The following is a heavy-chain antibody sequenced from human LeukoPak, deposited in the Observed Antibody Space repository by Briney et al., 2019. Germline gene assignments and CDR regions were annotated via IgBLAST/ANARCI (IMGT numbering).Heavy chain of an antibody. V-gene: IGHV4-39*01. CDR1: GGSISSSTHY. D-gene: IGHD3-22*01. J-gene: IGHJ3*02. CDR3: ARNETSGYFDI. CDR2: MYNSGSI. Sequence: ETLSLTCTVSGGSISSSTHYWGWIRQSPGKGLEWIGSMYNSGSISYNPSLRSRVTITVDTSKNQFSLNFNSVTAADTALYFCARNETSGYFDIWGQGTMVTVSS.